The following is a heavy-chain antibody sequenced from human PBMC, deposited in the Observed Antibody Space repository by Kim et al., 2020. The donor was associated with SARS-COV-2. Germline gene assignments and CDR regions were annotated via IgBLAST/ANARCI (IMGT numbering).Heavy chain of an antibody. Sequence: GGSLRLSCAASGFTFSSYAMSWVRQAPGKGLEWVSAISGSGGSTYYADSVKGRFTITRDNSKTTMSRHMNSRRAEDTAVYYCAKSPVLWFGGYYFDYWG. CDR3: AKSPVLWFGGYYFDY. CDR1: GFTFSSYA. D-gene: IGHD3-10*01. V-gene: IGHV3-23*01. J-gene: IGHJ4*01. CDR2: ISGSGGST.